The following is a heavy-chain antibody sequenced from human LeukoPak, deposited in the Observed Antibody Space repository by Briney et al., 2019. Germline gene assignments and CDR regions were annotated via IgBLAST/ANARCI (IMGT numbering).Heavy chain of an antibody. CDR3: ARQIASAGTAGLDF. CDR1: GGSISSYY. V-gene: IGHV4-4*07. CDR2: IYSTGST. D-gene: IGHD6-13*01. J-gene: IGHJ4*02. Sequence: PSETLSLTRTVSGGSISSYYWSWIRQPAGKGLEWIGRIYSTGSTNYNPSLKSRVTMSVDASKNQFSLRLRSVTAADTAVYYCARQIASAGTAGLDFWGQGALVTVSS.